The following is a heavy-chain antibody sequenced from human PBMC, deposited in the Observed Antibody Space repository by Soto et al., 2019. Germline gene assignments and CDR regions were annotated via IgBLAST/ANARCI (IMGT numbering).Heavy chain of an antibody. CDR3: ARVIAAAGTTTRLDP. J-gene: IGHJ5*02. CDR1: GGSISSYY. V-gene: IGHV4-59*01. Sequence: SETLSLTCTVSGGSISSYYWSWIRQPPGKGLEWIGYIYYSGSFIYNPSLKSRVTISVDTSKNQFSLNLSSVTAADTAVYYCARVIAAAGTTTRLDPWGQGTLVTVSS. CDR2: IYYSGSF. D-gene: IGHD6-13*01.